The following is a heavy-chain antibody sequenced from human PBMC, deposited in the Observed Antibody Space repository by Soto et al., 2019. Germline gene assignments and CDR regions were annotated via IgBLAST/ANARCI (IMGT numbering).Heavy chain of an antibody. J-gene: IGHJ3*02. Sequence: GGSLRLSCAASGFTVSSNYMSWVRQAPGKGLEWVSVIYSGGSTYYADSVKGRFTISRHNSKNTLYLQMNSLRAEDTAVYYCARATPYYDFWSGYLSSGAFDIWGQGTMVTVSS. CDR1: GFTVSSNY. D-gene: IGHD3-3*01. CDR3: ARATPYYDFWSGYLSSGAFDI. CDR2: IYSGGST. V-gene: IGHV3-53*04.